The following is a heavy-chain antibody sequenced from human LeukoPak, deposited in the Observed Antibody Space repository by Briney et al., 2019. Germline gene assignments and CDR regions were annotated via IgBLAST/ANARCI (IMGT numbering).Heavy chain of an antibody. V-gene: IGHV3-33*06. CDR3: AKALTPRDTAMVKGY. J-gene: IGHJ4*02. D-gene: IGHD5-18*01. Sequence: PGGSLRLSCAASGFTFSSYGMHWVRQAPGKGLEWVAVIWYDGSSKSYADSVKGRFTIYRDNSKNTLYLQMNSLRAEDTAVYYCAKALTPRDTAMVKGYWGQGTLVTVSS. CDR2: IWYDGSSK. CDR1: GFTFSSYG.